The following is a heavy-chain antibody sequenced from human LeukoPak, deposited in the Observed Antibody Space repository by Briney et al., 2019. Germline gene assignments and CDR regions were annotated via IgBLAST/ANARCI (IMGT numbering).Heavy chain of an antibody. J-gene: IGHJ1*01. Sequence: SETLSLTCTVSSGSITTDYWTWIRQPAGKGLEWIGRTHTSGSTNYTPSLKSRVTMSVDTSKNQFSLKLSSVTAADTAVHYCARGGGIVVVQYFQHWGQGTLVTVSS. CDR3: ARGGGIVVVQYFQH. V-gene: IGHV4-4*07. CDR1: SGSITTDY. D-gene: IGHD3-22*01. CDR2: THTSGST.